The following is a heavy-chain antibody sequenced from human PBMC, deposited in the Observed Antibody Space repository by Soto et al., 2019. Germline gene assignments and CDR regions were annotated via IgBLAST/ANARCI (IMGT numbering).Heavy chain of an antibody. CDR3: ALYGDRGSMADT. V-gene: IGHV1-8*01. CDR2: MDPKSGDT. Sequence: VQLVQSGAEVKKPGASVKVSCKASGYSFTGYDINWVRQATGQGLEWMGWMDPKSGDTGYAQKFQGRLTMTRDPSTSTAFMELTSLRSEDTAVYFCALYGDRGSMADTWGQGTLVAVSS. CDR1: GYSFTGYD. J-gene: IGHJ5*02. D-gene: IGHD4-17*01.